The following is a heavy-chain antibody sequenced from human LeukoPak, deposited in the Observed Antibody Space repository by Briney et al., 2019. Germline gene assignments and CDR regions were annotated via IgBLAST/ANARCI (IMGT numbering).Heavy chain of an antibody. CDR2: ISYDGSNK. V-gene: IGHV3-30*18. D-gene: IGHD5-18*01. J-gene: IGHJ4*02. Sequence: GRSLRLSCAASGFTFSSYGMHWVRQAPGKGLEWVAVISYDGSNKYYADSVKGRFTISRDNSKNTLYLQMNSLRAEDTAVYYCAKDRSGGYSYGYADYWGQGTLVTVSS. CDR3: AKDRSGGYSYGYADY. CDR1: GFTFSSYG.